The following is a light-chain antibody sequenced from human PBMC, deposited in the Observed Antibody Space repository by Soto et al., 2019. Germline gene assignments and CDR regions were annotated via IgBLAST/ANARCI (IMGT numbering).Light chain of an antibody. CDR3: CSYAGSYTYV. CDR1: SSDVGGYNY. Sequence: QSVLTQPRSVSGSPGQSVTISCTGTSSDVGGYNYVSWYQQYPGKAPKLMIYDVSKRPSGVPDRFSGSKSGNTASLTISGLQAGDEADYYCCSYAGSYTYVFGTGTKVT. V-gene: IGLV2-11*01. CDR2: DVS. J-gene: IGLJ1*01.